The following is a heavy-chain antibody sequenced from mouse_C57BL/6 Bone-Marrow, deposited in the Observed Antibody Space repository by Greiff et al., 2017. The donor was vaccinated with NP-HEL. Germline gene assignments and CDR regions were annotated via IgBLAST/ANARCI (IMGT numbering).Heavy chain of an antibody. CDR2: IRLKSDNYAT. CDR3: TSNYGFAY. J-gene: IGHJ3*01. CDR1: GFTFSNYW. Sequence: EVQGVESGGGLVQPGGSMKLSCVASGFTFSNYWMNWVRQSPEKGLEWVAQIRLKSDNYATHYAESVKGRFTISRDDSKSSVYLQMNNLRAEDTGIYYCTSNYGFAYWGQGTLVTVSA. D-gene: IGHD2-5*01. V-gene: IGHV6-3*01.